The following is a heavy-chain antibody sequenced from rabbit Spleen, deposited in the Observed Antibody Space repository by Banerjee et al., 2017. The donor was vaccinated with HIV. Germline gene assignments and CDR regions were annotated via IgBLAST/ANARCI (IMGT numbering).Heavy chain of an antibody. D-gene: IGHD8-1*01. CDR3: ARDAGSSFSSYGMDL. V-gene: IGHV1S7*01. Sequence: QLKESGGGLVQPGGSLKLSCKASGFTLSSYYMNWVRQAPGKGLEWIGYIDPVFGITYYANWVNGRFSISRENAQNTVFLQMTSLTAADTATYFCARDAGSSFSSYGMDLWGQGTLVTVS. CDR1: GFTLSSYY. CDR2: IDPVFGIT. J-gene: IGHJ6*01.